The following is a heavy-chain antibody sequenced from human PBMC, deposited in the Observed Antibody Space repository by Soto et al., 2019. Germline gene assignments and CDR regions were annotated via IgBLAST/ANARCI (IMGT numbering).Heavy chain of an antibody. CDR3: ARGVVKRSRGVIWTKGWFDP. V-gene: IGHV4-34*01. CDR2: INHSGST. J-gene: IGHJ5*02. D-gene: IGHD3-10*01. CDR1: GGSFNGYY. Sequence: SGTLSLTCAVYGGSFNGYYWSWIRQPPGKGLEWIGEINHSGSTNYNPSLKSRVTISVDTSKNQFSLKLSSVTAADTAVYYCARGVVKRSRGVIWTKGWFDPWGQGTLVNVSS.